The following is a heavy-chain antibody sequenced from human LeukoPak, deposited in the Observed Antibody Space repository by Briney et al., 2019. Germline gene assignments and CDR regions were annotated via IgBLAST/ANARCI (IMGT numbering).Heavy chain of an antibody. J-gene: IGHJ4*02. CDR2: IWYDGSKK. CDR1: GFTFSSYG. Sequence: GGGLRLSCAASGFTFSSYGMHWVGQAPGKGVEGVAVIWYDGSKKYYADSVKGRFTISRDNSENTLYLQMNSLRAEDTAVYYCAKVGYGTNWGQGTLVTVSS. D-gene: IGHD3-10*01. CDR3: AKVGYGTN. V-gene: IGHV3-33*06.